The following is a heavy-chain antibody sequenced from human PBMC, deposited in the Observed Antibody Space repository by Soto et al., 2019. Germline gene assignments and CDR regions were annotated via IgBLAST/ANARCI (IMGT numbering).Heavy chain of an antibody. V-gene: IGHV3-48*03. CDR1: GFTFSPYE. CDR3: VREAPCSNGVCQFDY. CDR2: ISSSGSTI. D-gene: IGHD2-8*01. Sequence: GSLRLSCAASGFTFSPYEMSWVRQAPGKGLEWISYISSSGSTIHYADSVKGRFSISRDNAKKSLFLQMNSLRAEDTAVYYCVREAPCSNGVCQFDYWGRGTLVTVSS. J-gene: IGHJ4*02.